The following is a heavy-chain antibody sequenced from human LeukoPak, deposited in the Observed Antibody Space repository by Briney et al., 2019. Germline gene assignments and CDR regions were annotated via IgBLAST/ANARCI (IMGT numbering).Heavy chain of an antibody. CDR3: AKDPSMTTVTTAPDY. CDR2: ISYDGSNK. J-gene: IGHJ4*02. CDR1: GFTFSSYG. Sequence: GRSLRLSCAASGFTFSSYGMHWVRQAPGKGLEWVAVISYDGSNKYYADSVKGRFTISRDNSKNTLYLQMNSLRAEDTAVYYCAKDPSMTTVTTAPDYWGQGTLVTVSS. V-gene: IGHV3-30*18. D-gene: IGHD4-17*01.